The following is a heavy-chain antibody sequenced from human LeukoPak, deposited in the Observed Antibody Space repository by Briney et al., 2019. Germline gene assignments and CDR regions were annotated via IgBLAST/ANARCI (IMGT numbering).Heavy chain of an antibody. D-gene: IGHD3-22*01. J-gene: IGHJ5*02. V-gene: IGHV4-39*07. CDR2: IYYSGST. CDR1: SGSISSSSYY. Sequence: SETLSLTCTVSSGSISSSSYYWGWIRQPPGKGLEWIGSIYYSGSTYYNPSLKSRVTISVDTSKNQFSLKLSSVTAADTAVYYCARAPDLPIVVGIWFDPWGQGTLVTVSS. CDR3: ARAPDLPIVVGIWFDP.